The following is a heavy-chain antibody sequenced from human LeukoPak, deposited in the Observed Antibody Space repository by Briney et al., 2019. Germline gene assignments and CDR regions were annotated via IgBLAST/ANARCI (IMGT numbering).Heavy chain of an antibody. V-gene: IGHV3-21*01. CDR2: ISSSSSYI. J-gene: IGHJ4*02. CDR3: ARGGSYGDY. CDR1: GFTFSSYS. D-gene: IGHD1-26*01. Sequence: GGSLRLSCAASGFTFSSYSMNWVRQTPGKGLEWVSSISSSSSYIHYADSVRGRFTISRDNAKNSLYLQMNSLRAEDTAVYYCARGGSYGDYWGQGTLVTVSS.